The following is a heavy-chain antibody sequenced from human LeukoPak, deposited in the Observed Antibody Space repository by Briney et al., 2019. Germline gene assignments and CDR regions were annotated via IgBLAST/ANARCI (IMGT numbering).Heavy chain of an antibody. CDR2: IYYSGST. Sequence: SETLSLTCTVSGGSISSSSYYWGWIRQPPGKGLEWIGSIYYSGSTYYNPSLKSRVTLSVDRSKNQFSLKVNSVTAADTAVYYCARGLLFAGNSYFDYWGQGVLVAVSS. D-gene: IGHD4-23*01. V-gene: IGHV4-39*07. CDR1: GGSISSSSYY. CDR3: ARGLLFAGNSYFDY. J-gene: IGHJ4*02.